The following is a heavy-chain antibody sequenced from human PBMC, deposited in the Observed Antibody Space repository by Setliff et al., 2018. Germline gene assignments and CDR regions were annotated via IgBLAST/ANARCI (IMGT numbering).Heavy chain of an antibody. CDR2: IYYSGTT. Sequence: SETLSLTCTVSGGSISTSSYWGWIRQPPGKGLEWIGSIYYSGTTYYNPSLKSRVTISVDTSKNQFSLKLSSVTAADTAVYYCARRGYYYGWGDSDAFDIWGQGTMVTVSS. J-gene: IGHJ3*02. CDR1: GGSISTSSY. D-gene: IGHD3-10*01. V-gene: IGHV4-39*01. CDR3: ARRGYYYGWGDSDAFDI.